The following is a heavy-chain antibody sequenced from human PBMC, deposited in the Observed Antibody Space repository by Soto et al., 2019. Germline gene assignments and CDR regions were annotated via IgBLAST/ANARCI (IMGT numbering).Heavy chain of an antibody. J-gene: IGHJ6*01. D-gene: IGHD1-1*01. CDR2: IYYTGSA. CDR3: ARDLGSSTRTGHYGVDV. V-gene: IGHV4-31*02. Sequence: QVKLQESGPGLVKPTQTLSLTCTVSGGSINSVAYFWSCIRQQPGKGLEWIGYIYYTGSAHSNPSLKSRASISIDTSKSQVSLTMSSLTVADTAVYFCARDLGSSTRTGHYGVDVWGQGITVTVSS. CDR1: GGSINSVAYF.